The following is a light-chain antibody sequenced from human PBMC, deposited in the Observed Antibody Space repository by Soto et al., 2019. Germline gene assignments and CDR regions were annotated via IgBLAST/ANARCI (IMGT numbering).Light chain of an antibody. CDR1: QSIRSW. V-gene: IGKV1-5*01. CDR2: VAS. Sequence: IQMTQSPSTLSASVGDRVTITCRASQSIRSWLAWYQQKPGKAPNLLIYVASSLESGVPPRFSGSGSGTEFTLTISSLQPDDFATYYCQQYDSYPLTFGGGTKVDIK. CDR3: QQYDSYPLT. J-gene: IGKJ4*01.